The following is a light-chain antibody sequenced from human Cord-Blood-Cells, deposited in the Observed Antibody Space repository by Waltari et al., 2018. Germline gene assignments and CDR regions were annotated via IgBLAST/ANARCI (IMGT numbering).Light chain of an antibody. J-gene: IGKJ5*01. CDR3: QQYDNLIT. CDR2: DAS. Sequence: DIQMTQSPPSLSASVGDRVTITCQASQDISNYLNWYQQKPGKAPKLLIYDASNLETGVPSRFSGSGSGTDFTLTISSLQPEDIATYYCQQYDNLITFGQGTRLEIK. V-gene: IGKV1-33*01. CDR1: QDISNY.